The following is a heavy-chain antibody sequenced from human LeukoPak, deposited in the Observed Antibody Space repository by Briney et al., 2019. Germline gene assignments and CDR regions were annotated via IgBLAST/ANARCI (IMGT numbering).Heavy chain of an antibody. V-gene: IGHV4-59*12. Sequence: SETLSLTCTVSGGSISSYYWSWIRQPPGKGLEWIGYIYYSGSTNYNPSLKSRVTMSVDTSKNQFSLKLSSVTAADTAVYYCAREGGYCGGDCYSGYFDYWGQGTLVTVSS. J-gene: IGHJ4*02. CDR1: GGSISSYY. D-gene: IGHD2-21*01. CDR3: AREGGYCGGDCYSGYFDY. CDR2: IYYSGST.